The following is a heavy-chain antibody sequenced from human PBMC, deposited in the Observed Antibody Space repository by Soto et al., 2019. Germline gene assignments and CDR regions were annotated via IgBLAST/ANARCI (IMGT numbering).Heavy chain of an antibody. CDR3: ARGNLNCISTSCYPYYYYYGMDV. CDR2: MNPNSGHT. V-gene: IGHV1-8*01. J-gene: IGHJ6*02. Sequence: GASVKLSCKASGYPFTSYDINWVRQDTGQGPEWMGWMNPNSGHTGYAQKFQGRVTMTRNTSISTAYMELSSLRSEDTAVYYCARGNLNCISTSCYPYYYYYGMDVWGQGSTGTVS. CDR1: GYPFTSYD. D-gene: IGHD2-2*01.